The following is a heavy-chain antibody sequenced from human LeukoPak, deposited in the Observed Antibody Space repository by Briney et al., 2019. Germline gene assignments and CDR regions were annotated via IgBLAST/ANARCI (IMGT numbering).Heavy chain of an antibody. CDR3: ARDAQRGFDYSNSLKY. D-gene: IGHD4-11*01. Sequence: PGGSLRLSCGATGLTFNHYGMHWVRQAPGKGLEWVAVIWSDGTNTYYADPVKGRFTISRVDYENTVYLQMNSLRPEDSGVYYCARDAQRGFDYSNSLKYWGQGTPVTVST. V-gene: IGHV3-33*01. CDR2: IWSDGTNT. J-gene: IGHJ4*02. CDR1: GLTFNHYG.